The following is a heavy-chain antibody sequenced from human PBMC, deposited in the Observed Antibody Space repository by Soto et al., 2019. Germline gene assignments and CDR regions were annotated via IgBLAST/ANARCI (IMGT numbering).Heavy chain of an antibody. J-gene: IGHJ2*01. CDR1: GGSISSHY. CDR3: ARPRGIAPAVWYFDL. D-gene: IGHD6-13*01. Sequence: QVQLQESGPGLVKPSETLSLTCTVSGGSISSHYWSWIRQPPGRGLEWIGFIYYSGITDSNPSLKSRVTISLDTSKKQLSLRLSSVTAADTAVYYCARPRGIAPAVWYFDLWGRGTLVTVSS. CDR2: IYYSGIT. V-gene: IGHV4-59*08.